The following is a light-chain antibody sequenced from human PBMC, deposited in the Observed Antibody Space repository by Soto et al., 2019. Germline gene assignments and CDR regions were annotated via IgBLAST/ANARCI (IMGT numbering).Light chain of an antibody. J-gene: IGKJ2*01. CDR3: QQTYNAPRT. V-gene: IGKV1-39*01. CDR2: AAS. CDR1: QSISSY. Sequence: DIQMTPSPSSLSASVGDSVTISCRASQSISSYLNWYQQKPGKAPNLLIYAASNLQSGVPSRFSGSGSGTDFTLTISSLQPEDFATYYCQQTYNAPRTFGQGTKLEI.